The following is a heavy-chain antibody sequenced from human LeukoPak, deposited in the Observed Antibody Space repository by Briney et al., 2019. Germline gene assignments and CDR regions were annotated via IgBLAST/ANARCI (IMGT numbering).Heavy chain of an antibody. CDR1: GFTFSSYS. V-gene: IGHV3-21*01. CDR3: ARETATTPVGYYGMDV. Sequence: PGGSLRLSCAASGFTFSSYSMNWVRQAPGKGLEWVSSIDRGGDYIYYADSVRGRFTISRDNAKNSVDLQMSSLRDEDMAVYYCARETATTPVGYYGMDVWGQGTTVTVSS. J-gene: IGHJ6*02. CDR2: IDRGGDYI. D-gene: IGHD1-26*01.